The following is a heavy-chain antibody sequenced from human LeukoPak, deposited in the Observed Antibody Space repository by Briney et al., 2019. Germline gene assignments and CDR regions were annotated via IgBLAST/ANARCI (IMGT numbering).Heavy chain of an antibody. V-gene: IGHV3-30*03. CDR1: GFTFSNAW. CDR2: ISYDGSQK. J-gene: IGHJ6*02. Sequence: GGSLRLSCAASGFTFSNAWMSWVRQAPGKGLEWVAVISYDGSQKYYADSVKGRFTNSRDNSKNLLSLQLNNLRPEDTALYYCARERVGESTTWYDLGYYYHGLDVWGQGTTVIVSS. D-gene: IGHD3-10*01. CDR3: ARERVGESTTWYDLGYYYHGLDV.